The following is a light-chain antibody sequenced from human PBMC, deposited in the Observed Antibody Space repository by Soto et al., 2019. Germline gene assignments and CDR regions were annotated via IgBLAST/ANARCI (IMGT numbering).Light chain of an antibody. CDR1: QTIGTW. CDR2: DAS. V-gene: IGKV1-5*01. Sequence: IQMNKSPSTLSASVGDRVTITCRASQTIGTWLAWYQQKPGKAPELLIYDASTLEGGVPSRFSGSGSGTEFSLTITSLQPEDFATFYCQQYSSFSRTFGQGTKVDI. J-gene: IGKJ1*01. CDR3: QQYSSFSRT.